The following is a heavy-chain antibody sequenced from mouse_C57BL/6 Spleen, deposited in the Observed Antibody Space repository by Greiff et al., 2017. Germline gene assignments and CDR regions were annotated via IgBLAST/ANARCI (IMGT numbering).Heavy chain of an antibody. J-gene: IGHJ4*01. CDR2: IYPADGDT. D-gene: IGHD6-2*01. CDR1: GYTFTSYW. Sequence: QVQLQQPGAELVKPGASVKVSCKASGYTFTSYWMNWVKQRPGQGLEWIGKIYPADGDTNYNEKFKGKATLTVDKSSSTAYMQLSSLPSEDSAVXFCERASLEYYYAMDYWGQGTSVTVSS. CDR3: ERASLEYYYAMDY. V-gene: IGHV1-74*01.